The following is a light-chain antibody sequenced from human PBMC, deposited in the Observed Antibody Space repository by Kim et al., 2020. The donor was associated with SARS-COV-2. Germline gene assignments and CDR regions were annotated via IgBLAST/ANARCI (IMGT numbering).Light chain of an antibody. CDR1: SLSSFY. Sequence: LGQTVRITCQGDSLSSFYASWYQQKPGQAPVLVIYGKHNRPSGIPDRFSGSSSGNTASLTITGAQAEDEADYYCNSRDSSGNHLGVFGTGTKVTVL. CDR2: GKH. V-gene: IGLV3-19*01. CDR3: NSRDSSGNHLGV. J-gene: IGLJ1*01.